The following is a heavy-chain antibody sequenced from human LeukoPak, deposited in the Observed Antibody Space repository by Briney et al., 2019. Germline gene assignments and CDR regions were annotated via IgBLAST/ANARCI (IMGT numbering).Heavy chain of an antibody. CDR2: IIPILGIA. CDR1: GGTFSSYA. V-gene: IGHV1-69*04. J-gene: IGHJ5*02. CDR3: ARGADNVS. Sequence: SVKVSFKASGGTFSSYAISWVRQAPGQGLEWMGRIIPILGIANYAQKFQGRVTITADKSTSTAYMELSSLRSEDTAVYYCARGADNVSWGQGTLVTVSS. D-gene: IGHD1-1*01.